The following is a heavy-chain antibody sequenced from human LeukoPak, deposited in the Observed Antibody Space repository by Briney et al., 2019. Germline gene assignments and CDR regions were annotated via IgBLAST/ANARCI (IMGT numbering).Heavy chain of an antibody. Sequence: ASVKVSCKASGYTFTSYGISWVRQAPGQGLEWMGWIGPYNGNTNYAQNLQGRVTMTTDTSTSTAYMELGSLGSDDTAVYYCARDQDSLVRGVIGYWGQRTLLTVSS. J-gene: IGHJ4*02. V-gene: IGHV1-18*01. CDR3: ARDQDSLVRGVIGY. CDR2: IGPYNGNT. D-gene: IGHD3-10*01. CDR1: GYTFTSYG.